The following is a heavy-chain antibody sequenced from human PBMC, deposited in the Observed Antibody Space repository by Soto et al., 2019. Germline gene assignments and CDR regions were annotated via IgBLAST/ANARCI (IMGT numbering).Heavy chain of an antibody. CDR2: INSDGSST. CDR1: GFTFSSYW. V-gene: IGHV3-74*01. CDR3: ARGKMRLNAFDI. Sequence: EVQLVESGGGLVQPGGSLRLSCAASGFTFSSYWMPWVRQAPGKGLVWVSRINSDGSSTSYADSVKGRFTISRDNAKNTLYLQMNSLRAEDTAVYYCARGKMRLNAFDIWGQGTMVTVSS. J-gene: IGHJ3*02.